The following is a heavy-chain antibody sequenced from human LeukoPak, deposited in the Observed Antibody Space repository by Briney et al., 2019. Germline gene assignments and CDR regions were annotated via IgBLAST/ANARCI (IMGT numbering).Heavy chain of an antibody. CDR1: GYSFTNYY. CDR3: ARTRCYYFDY. D-gene: IGHD4/OR15-4a*01. Sequence: ASVKVPCKASGYSFTNYYMHWVRQAPGQGLEWMTMINPSGGSTTYAQNFQDRVTVTRDMSTSTVYMELSSLTSEDTAVYYCARTRCYYFDYWGQGTLVSVCS. V-gene: IGHV1-46*01. CDR2: INPSGGST. J-gene: IGHJ4*02.